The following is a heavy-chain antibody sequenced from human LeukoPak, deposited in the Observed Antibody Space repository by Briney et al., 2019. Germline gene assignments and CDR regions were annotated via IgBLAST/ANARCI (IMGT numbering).Heavy chain of an antibody. CDR1: GFTFSRFA. J-gene: IGHJ4*02. Sequence: PWGSLRLSCAASGFTFSRFAMNWVRQAQGKGLGWVSSLSGRGPSTYYADYRKGRFTISSANSTTTLLLQMSSLRAEDTAIYYCARAGGVDPFDYWGQGTLVTVSS. V-gene: IGHV3-23*01. CDR2: LSGRGPST. D-gene: IGHD1-26*01. CDR3: ARAGGVDPFDY.